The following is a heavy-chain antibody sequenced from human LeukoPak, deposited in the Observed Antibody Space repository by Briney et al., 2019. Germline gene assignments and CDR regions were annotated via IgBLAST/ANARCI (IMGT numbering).Heavy chain of an antibody. CDR3: ARGSGWELSGMYDFDM. CDR1: GGSISSYY. CDR2: IFYSGSS. Sequence: KSSETLSLTCTVSGGSISSYYWSWIRQPPGRGLEWIGYIFYSGSSNYNPSLKSRVTISVDTSRNQFSLKLSSVTAADTAVYYCARGSGWELSGMYDFDMWGQGTMVTVSS. J-gene: IGHJ3*02. V-gene: IGHV4-59*01. D-gene: IGHD1-26*01.